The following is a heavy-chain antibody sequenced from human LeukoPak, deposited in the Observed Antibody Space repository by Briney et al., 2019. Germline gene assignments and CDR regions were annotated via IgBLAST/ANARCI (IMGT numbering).Heavy chain of an antibody. CDR2: ISGSGGRA. CDR3: AKKIGAPYDSSESYFLFDY. D-gene: IGHD3-22*01. Sequence: GGSLRLSCAASGFTFSSYAMTWVRPAPGEGLEGVSGISGSGGRAYYADYVKGRFTISRDNSKNTLYLHLDDLRADDTAIYYCAKKIGAPYDSSESYFLFDYWGQGTLVTVSS. V-gene: IGHV3-23*01. J-gene: IGHJ4*02. CDR1: GFTFSSYA.